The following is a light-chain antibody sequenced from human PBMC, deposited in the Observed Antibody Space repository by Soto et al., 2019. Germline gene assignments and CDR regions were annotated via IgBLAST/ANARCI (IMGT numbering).Light chain of an antibody. CDR1: QSVVSRSYHQTY. J-gene: IGKJ2*01. CDR2: GAS. V-gene: IGKV4-1*01. CDR3: HQYYRPPYT. Sequence: DIVVTQSPDSLAVSLGERASIYCKSSQSVVSRSYHQTYIAWYRQSQGQPPEVLINGASNGASGVTDRFSGSVAGTDFTLTISSLPAEDVAVYYCHQYYRPPYTFGQGTRLEIK.